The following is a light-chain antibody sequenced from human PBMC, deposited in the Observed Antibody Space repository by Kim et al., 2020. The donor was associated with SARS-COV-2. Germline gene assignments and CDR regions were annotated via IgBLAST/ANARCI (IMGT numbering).Light chain of an antibody. J-gene: IGLJ2*01. Sequence: VSPGQTASITCSGDRLGDRFVSWYQQNPGQSPILVIYQDNKRPSGIPERFSGSNSGNTATLTISGTQALDEANYYCQAWDSSTLVVFGGGTKLTVL. CDR3: QAWDSSTLVV. CDR2: QDN. V-gene: IGLV3-1*01. CDR1: RLGDRF.